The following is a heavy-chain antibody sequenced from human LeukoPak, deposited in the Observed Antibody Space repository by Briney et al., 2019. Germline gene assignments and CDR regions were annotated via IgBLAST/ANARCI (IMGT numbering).Heavy chain of an antibody. J-gene: IGHJ6*03. CDR3: ANTIAAAGTDYYYYYMDV. CDR1: GGSISSYY. Sequence: PSETLSLTCTVSGGSISSYYWSWIRQPAGKGLEWIGRIYTSGSTNYNPSLKSRVTMSVDTSKNQFSLKLSSVTAADTAVYYCANTIAAAGTDYYYYYMDVWGKGTTVTVSS. CDR2: IYTSGST. D-gene: IGHD6-13*01. V-gene: IGHV4-4*07.